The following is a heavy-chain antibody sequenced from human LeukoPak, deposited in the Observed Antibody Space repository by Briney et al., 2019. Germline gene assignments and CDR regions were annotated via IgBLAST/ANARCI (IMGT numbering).Heavy chain of an antibody. V-gene: IGHV3-43*01. CDR1: GFTFDDYT. CDR3: AKARYCSSTSCPFDY. CDR2: ISWDGGST. Sequence: GGSLRLSCAASGFTFDDYTVHWVRQAPGKGLEWVSLISWDGGSTYYADSVKGRFTISRDNSKNSLYLQMNSLRTEDTALYYCAKARYCSSTSCPFDYWGQGTLVTVSS. D-gene: IGHD2-2*01. J-gene: IGHJ4*02.